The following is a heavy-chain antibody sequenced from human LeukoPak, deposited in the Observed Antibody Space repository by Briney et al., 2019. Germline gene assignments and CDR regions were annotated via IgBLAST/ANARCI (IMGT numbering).Heavy chain of an antibody. D-gene: IGHD4-23*01. J-gene: IGHJ5*02. CDR2: ISAYNGNT. V-gene: IGHV1-18*04. CDR1: GYTFIGYY. Sequence: ASVKVSCKASGYTFIGYYMHWVRQAPGQGLEWMGWISAYNGNTNYAQKLQGRVTMTTDTSTSTVYMELSSLRSEDTAVYYCARERSYGGNTQTQENWFDPWGQGTLVTVSS. CDR3: ARERSYGGNTQTQENWFDP.